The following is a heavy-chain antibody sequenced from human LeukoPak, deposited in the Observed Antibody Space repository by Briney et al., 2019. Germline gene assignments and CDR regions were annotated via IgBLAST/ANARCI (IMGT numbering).Heavy chain of an antibody. CDR2: IFYTGKN. D-gene: IGHD6-19*01. V-gene: IGHV4-59*08. Sequence: SETLSLTCAVSGGSINSHYWGWIRQPPGKGLQWIGDIFYTGKNNYNPSLKSRVTISLDKSKDHLSLHLTSVLAADTAIYYCVRRDPGWNYFDYWGQGILVTVSS. CDR3: VRRDPGWNYFDY. CDR1: GGSINSHY. J-gene: IGHJ4*02.